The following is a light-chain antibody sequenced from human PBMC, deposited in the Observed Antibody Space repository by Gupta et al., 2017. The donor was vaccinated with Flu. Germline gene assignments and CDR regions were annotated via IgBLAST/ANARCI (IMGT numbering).Light chain of an antibody. CDR3: NSYTSSSPWV. Sequence: QSALTQPASVSGSPGQSITISCTGTSSDVGGYNYVSWYQQHPGKAPKLMIYEVSNRPSGVSNRFSASKSGTKDFITISGLEAEDDAYEDCNSYTSSSPWVFGGGTKLTVL. J-gene: IGLJ3*02. CDR2: EVS. CDR1: SSDVGGYNY. V-gene: IGLV2-14*01.